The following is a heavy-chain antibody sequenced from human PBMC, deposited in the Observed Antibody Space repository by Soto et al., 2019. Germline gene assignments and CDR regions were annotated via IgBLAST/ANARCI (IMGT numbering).Heavy chain of an antibody. D-gene: IGHD3-22*01. J-gene: IGHJ4*02. V-gene: IGHV4-34*01. CDR2: IHYSGST. CDR3: ASQHYYDSSGYYVVY. Sequence: SETLSLTCDVYGGSFSDYCWSWIRQPPGKGLEWIGNIHYSGSTYYDSSLQSRVTISIDTSKNQFSLKLSSVTATDTAVYYCASQHYYDSSGYYVVYWGQGTLVTVSS. CDR1: GGSFSDYC.